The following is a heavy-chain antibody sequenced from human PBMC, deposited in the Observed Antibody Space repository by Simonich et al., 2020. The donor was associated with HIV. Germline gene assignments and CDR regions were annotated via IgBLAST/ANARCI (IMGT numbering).Heavy chain of an antibody. D-gene: IGHD3-9*01. CDR3: ARGPLLLTGDDALDI. V-gene: IGHV1-2*02. Sequence: QVQLVQSGAEVKKPGASVKVSCKASGYTFTGYYMHWVRQAPGQGLEWMGWINPNSVGKNCAQKVQGRVTRTRDTSISTAYMELSRLRSDDTAVYYCARGPLLLTGDDALDIWGQVTMVTVSP. CDR2: INPNSVGK. CDR1: GYTFTGYY. J-gene: IGHJ3*02.